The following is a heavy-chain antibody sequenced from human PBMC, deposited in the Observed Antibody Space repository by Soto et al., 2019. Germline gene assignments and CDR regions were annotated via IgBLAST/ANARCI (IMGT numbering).Heavy chain of an antibody. Sequence: TLSLTCSFSGGTISSYYWSWIRQPPGKGLEWIGYIYSRGTTSYNPSLKSRATILVDTSKNQFSLRLTSVTATDTAVYYCATGRISRGLDVWGQGTTVTVSS. V-gene: IGHV4-59*12. CDR1: GGTISSYY. CDR3: ATGRISRGLDV. J-gene: IGHJ6*02. CDR2: IYSRGTT.